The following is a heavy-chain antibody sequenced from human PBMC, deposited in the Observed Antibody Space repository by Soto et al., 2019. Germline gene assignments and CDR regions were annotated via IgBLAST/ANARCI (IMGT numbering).Heavy chain of an antibody. CDR1: GCTFSSYA. V-gene: IGHV3-23*01. CDR3: AKDGCSGGSCPRYYYYYYMDV. D-gene: IGHD2-15*01. Sequence: GGSLRLSCAASGCTFSSYAMSWVRQAPGNGLEWVSAISGSGGSTYYADSVKGRFTISRDNSKNTLYLQMNSLRAEDTAVYYCAKDGCSGGSCPRYYYYYYMDVWGKGTTVTVSS. CDR2: ISGSGGST. J-gene: IGHJ6*03.